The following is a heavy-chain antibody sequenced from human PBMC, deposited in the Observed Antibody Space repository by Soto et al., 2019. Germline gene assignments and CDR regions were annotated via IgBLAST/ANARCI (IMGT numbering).Heavy chain of an antibody. CDR1: GGSIYNHY. Sequence: SETLSLTCTVSGGSIYNHYWSWVRQPPGKGLEWIGDIYHTGSTNYNPSLKSRVTISVDTSKNQFSLKLSSVTAADTAVYYCARNHGSGSYPPYYYYYGMDVWGQGTTVTVSS. CDR3: ARNHGSGSYPPYYYYYGMDV. CDR2: IYHTGST. V-gene: IGHV4-59*11. J-gene: IGHJ6*02. D-gene: IGHD3-10*01.